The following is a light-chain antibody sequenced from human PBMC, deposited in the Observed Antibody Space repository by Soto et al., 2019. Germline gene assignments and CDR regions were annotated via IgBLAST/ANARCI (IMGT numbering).Light chain of an antibody. CDR1: SSNIGSNY. CDR3: AAWDDSLSAQV. Sequence: QSLLTQPPSASGTPGQRVTISCSGSSSNIGSNYVYWYQQLPGTAPKLLIYRNNQRPSGVPDRFSGSKSGTSASLAISGLRSEDEADYYCAAWDDSLSAQVFGGGTQLTVL. V-gene: IGLV1-47*01. J-gene: IGLJ3*02. CDR2: RNN.